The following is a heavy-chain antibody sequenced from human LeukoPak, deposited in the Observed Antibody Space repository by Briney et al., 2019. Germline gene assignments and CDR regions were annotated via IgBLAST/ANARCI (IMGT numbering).Heavy chain of an antibody. J-gene: IGHJ5*02. CDR3: ARVGIAAAGNH. V-gene: IGHV1-24*01. Sequence: ASVKVSCKVSGYTLTELSMHWVRQAPGKGLEWMGGFDPEDGETIYAQKFQGRVTMTRDTSTSTVYMELSSLRSEDTAVYYCARVGIAAAGNHWGQGTLVTVSS. CDR1: GYTLTELS. D-gene: IGHD6-13*01. CDR2: FDPEDGET.